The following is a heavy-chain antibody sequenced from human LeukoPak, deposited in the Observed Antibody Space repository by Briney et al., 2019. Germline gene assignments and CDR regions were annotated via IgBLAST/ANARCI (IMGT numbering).Heavy chain of an antibody. V-gene: IGHV1-2*02. CDR1: GYTFTENY. Sequence: ASVKVSCKVSGYTFTENYIHWVRQTPGRRLEWMGLINPHTGAANYTQSFQGRVTLTRDTSSSTAYMHLSSLRFDGTAVYYCARGKSGYSPWGQGTPVTVSS. D-gene: IGHD3-22*01. J-gene: IGHJ4*02. CDR2: INPHTGAA. CDR3: ARGKSGYSP.